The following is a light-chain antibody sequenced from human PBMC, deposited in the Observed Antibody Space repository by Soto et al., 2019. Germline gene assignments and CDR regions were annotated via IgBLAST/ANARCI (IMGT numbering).Light chain of an antibody. V-gene: IGKV3-11*01. CDR1: RTVDSY. CDR3: QQYNNWVT. Sequence: DIVLTQSPATLSLSPGDRATLSCRASRTVDSYLAWYQQKPGQAPRLLIFDASKRATGIPPRFSGSGSGTDFTLTINSLEPEDFALYYCQQYNNWVTFGGGTKVEIK. CDR2: DAS. J-gene: IGKJ4*01.